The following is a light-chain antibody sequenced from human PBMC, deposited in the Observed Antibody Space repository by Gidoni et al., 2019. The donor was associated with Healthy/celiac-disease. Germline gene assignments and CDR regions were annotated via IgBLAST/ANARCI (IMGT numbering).Light chain of an antibody. CDR2: DVS. J-gene: IGLJ2*01. V-gene: IGLV2-14*01. Sequence: QPALTHPASESTSPGPSITMPCTGTSSDVGGYNYVSWYQQHPGKAPKLMIYDVSNRPSGVSNRFSGSKSGNTASLTISGLQAEDEADYYCSSYTSSSTLDVVFGGGTKLTVL. CDR1: SSDVGGYNY. CDR3: SSYTSSSTLDVV.